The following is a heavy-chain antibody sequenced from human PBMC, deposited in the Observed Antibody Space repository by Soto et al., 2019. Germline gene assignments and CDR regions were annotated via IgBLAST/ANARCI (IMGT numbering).Heavy chain of an antibody. Sequence: PSETLSLTCTVSGVSVSSGAYYWSWIRQRPGKGLEWIGYIYCTGHTHYNPSPKSRVTMSVDTSENQFSLKLSSVTVADTAVYYCPRWANPQSLSWIPLAQQPVWGQGSTVTVSS. CDR1: GVSVSSGAYY. V-gene: IGHV4-31*03. CDR3: PRWANPQSLSWIPLAQQPV. J-gene: IGHJ6*01. CDR2: IYCTGHT. D-gene: IGHD6-13*01.